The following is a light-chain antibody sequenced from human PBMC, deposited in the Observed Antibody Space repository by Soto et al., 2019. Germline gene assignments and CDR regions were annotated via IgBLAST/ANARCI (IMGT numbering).Light chain of an antibody. CDR3: QQYGSSPST. V-gene: IGKV3-20*01. CDR2: GAS. J-gene: IGKJ1*01. CDR1: QSVTSSY. Sequence: EIVLTQSPGTLSLSPGERATLSCRASQSVTSSYLAWYQQTPGQAPRLLIYGASTRATGIPDRFSGSGSDTDLTLTISRLEPEDFAVYYCQQYGSSPSTFGQGTKVEIK.